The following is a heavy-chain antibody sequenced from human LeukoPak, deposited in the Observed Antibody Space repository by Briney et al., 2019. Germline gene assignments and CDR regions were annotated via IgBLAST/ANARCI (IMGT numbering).Heavy chain of an antibody. D-gene: IGHD7-27*01. V-gene: IGHV1-2*02. CDR1: GYTFSGYY. Sequence: ASVKASCKASGYTFSGYYIHWVRQAPGQGLEWMGWIKPDSGDTHYVQKFQGRVTMTRDTSITTAYMELSLRSDDTAVYYCAKFDQDWGTFDYWGQGTVVTVSS. J-gene: IGHJ4*02. CDR3: AKFDQDWGTFDY. CDR2: IKPDSGDT.